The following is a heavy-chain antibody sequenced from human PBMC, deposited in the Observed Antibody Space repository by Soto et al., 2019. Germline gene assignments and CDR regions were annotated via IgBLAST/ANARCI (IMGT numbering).Heavy chain of an antibody. D-gene: IGHD5-12*01. V-gene: IGHV4-31*02. Sequence: QVQLQESGPGLVKPSQTLSLTCSVSGASTVSHYHWTWIRQPPGKGLEWMGYIFNSGTTFYNPSLTSRLSISLDTSGNHFSLELRSVAAADTAVYYCAIALGPTTGLDYWGQRTLVTVSS. CDR1: GASTVSHYH. CDR3: AIALGPTTGLDY. J-gene: IGHJ4*02. CDR2: IFNSGTT.